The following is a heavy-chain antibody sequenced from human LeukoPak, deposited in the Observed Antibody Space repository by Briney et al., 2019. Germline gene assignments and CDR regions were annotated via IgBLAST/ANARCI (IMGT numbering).Heavy chain of an antibody. V-gene: IGHV3-23*01. CDR3: AKDPDIVVVPAAMLFDY. CDR1: GFTFSNYA. Sequence: PGGSLRLSCAASGFTFSNYAMSWVRQAPGKGLEWASVISGSGGSTYYADSVKGRFTISRDNSKNTLYLQMNSLRAEDTAVYYCAKDPDIVVVPAAMLFDYWGQGTLVTVSS. D-gene: IGHD2-2*01. CDR2: ISGSGGST. J-gene: IGHJ4*02.